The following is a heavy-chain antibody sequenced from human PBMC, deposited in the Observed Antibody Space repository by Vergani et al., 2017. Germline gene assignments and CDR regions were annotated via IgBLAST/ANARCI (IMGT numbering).Heavy chain of an antibody. J-gene: IGHJ4*02. Sequence: EVQLVESGGGLVQPGGSLRLSCAASGFTFSDHYMDWVRQAPGKGLEWVGRTRNKANSYTTEYAASVKGRFTISRDDSKNSLYLQMNSLKTEDTAVYDCARGGITIFGVISFDYWGQGTLVTVSS. CDR3: ARGGITIFGVISFDY. CDR1: GFTFSDHY. D-gene: IGHD3-3*01. V-gene: IGHV3-72*01. CDR2: TRNKANSYTT.